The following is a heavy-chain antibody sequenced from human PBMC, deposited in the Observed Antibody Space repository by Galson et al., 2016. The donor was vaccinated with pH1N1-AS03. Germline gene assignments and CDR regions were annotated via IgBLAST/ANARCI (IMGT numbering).Heavy chain of an antibody. CDR1: GNTFTTYG. D-gene: IGHD4/OR15-4a*01. Sequence: SVKVSCKASGNTFTTYGLIWVRQAPGQGLEWMGWISVYNGNTNDGQKFQDRVTMTTDTSTSAAFMELRRLRSDDTAVYYCATLDYGYRIYCWGQGTLATVSS. V-gene: IGHV1-18*04. CDR3: ATLDYGYRIYC. J-gene: IGHJ4*02. CDR2: ISVYNGNT.